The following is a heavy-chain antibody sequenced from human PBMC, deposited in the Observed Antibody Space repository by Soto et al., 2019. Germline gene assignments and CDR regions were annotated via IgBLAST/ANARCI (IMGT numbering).Heavy chain of an antibody. Sequence: TLFLTCTVSCGSISSCYWSWVLQPPGKGLEWIGYIYYSGSTNYNTSLKSRVTISVDTSKNQFSLKLSSVAAADTAVYYCAGENPGLDTNGYAPVVWVDHWGQGYLVAVSS. J-gene: IGHJ5*02. CDR1: CGSISSCY. D-gene: IGHD2-8*01. CDR3: AGENPGLDTNGYAPVVWVDH. CDR2: IYYSGST. V-gene: IGHV4-59*13.